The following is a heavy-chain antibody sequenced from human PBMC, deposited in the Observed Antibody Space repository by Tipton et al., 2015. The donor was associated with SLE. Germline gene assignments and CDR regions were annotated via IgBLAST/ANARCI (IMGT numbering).Heavy chain of an antibody. CDR3: ARAGGVFGVVNKYYYYYMDV. D-gene: IGHD3-3*01. Sequence: LVQSGPEVKVSCKASGYTFTSYGISWVRQAPGQGLEWMVWISAYNGNTNYAQKLQGRVTMTTDTSTSTAYMELRSLRSDDTAVYYCARAGGVFGVVNKYYYYYMDVWGKGTTVTVSS. V-gene: IGHV1-18*01. CDR1: GYTFTSYG. CDR2: ISAYNGNT. J-gene: IGHJ6*03.